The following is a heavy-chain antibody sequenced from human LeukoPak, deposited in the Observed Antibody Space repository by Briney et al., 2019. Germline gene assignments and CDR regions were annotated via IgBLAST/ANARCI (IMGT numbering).Heavy chain of an antibody. CDR2: IRAYNGNT. CDR3: ARERGLLRGKEGSIAPRRRGGAFDY. V-gene: IGHV1-18*01. J-gene: IGHJ4*02. CDR1: GYTFTSYG. D-gene: IGHD6-6*01. Sequence: ASVKVSCKASGYTFTSYGICWVRLAPGQGLEWMGWIRAYNGNTNYALKLQGRVTMTTDTSTSTAYMELRSLRSDDTAVYYCARERGLLRGKEGSIAPRRRGGAFDYWGQGTLVTVSS.